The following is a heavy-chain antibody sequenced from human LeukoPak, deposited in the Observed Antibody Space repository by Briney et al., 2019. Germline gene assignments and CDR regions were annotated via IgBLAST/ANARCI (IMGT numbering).Heavy chain of an antibody. CDR3: ARGTLTGEADY. V-gene: IGHV1-8*01. CDR2: MNPSRGNT. J-gene: IGHJ4*02. D-gene: IGHD7-27*01. Sequence: ASVKVSCRTSGYTFTSYNINWVRQAAGQGLEWMGWMNPSRGNTGYAQVFQGRVIMTRNTSISTAYMELTSLRSEDTALYFCARGTLTGEADYWGQGTLVTVSS. CDR1: GYTFTSYN.